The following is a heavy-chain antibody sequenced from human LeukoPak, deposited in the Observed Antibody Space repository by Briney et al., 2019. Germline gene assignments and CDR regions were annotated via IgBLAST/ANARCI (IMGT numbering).Heavy chain of an antibody. CDR2: INHSGST. J-gene: IGHJ4*02. D-gene: IGHD3-16*01. V-gene: IGHV4-34*01. Sequence: SETLSLTCAVYGGSFSGHYWSWIRQPPGKGLEWIGEINHSGSTNYNPSLKSRVTISVDTSKNQFSLKLSSVTAADTAVYYCARGYQLKAYVWGSKPPIHWGQGTLVTVSS. CDR3: ARGYQLKAYVWGSKPPIH. CDR1: GGSFSGHY.